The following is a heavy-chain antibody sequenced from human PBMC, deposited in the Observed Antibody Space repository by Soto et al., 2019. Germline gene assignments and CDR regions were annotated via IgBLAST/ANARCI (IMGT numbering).Heavy chain of an antibody. Sequence: GGSLRLSCAASGFTFSSYGMHWVRQAPGQRLEWMGWINAGNGNTKYSQKFQGRVTITRDTSASTAYMELSSLRSEDTAVYYCARDLAFGLPDSWGQGTLVTVSS. J-gene: IGHJ4*02. D-gene: IGHD3-10*01. CDR3: ARDLAFGLPDS. V-gene: IGHV1-3*01. CDR2: INAGNGNT. CDR1: GFTFSSYG.